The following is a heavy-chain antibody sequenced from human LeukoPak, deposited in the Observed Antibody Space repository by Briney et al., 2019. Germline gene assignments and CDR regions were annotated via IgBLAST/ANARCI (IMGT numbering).Heavy chain of an antibody. CDR1: GGSFSGYY. CDR3: ARGRGSSWYWEYFQH. V-gene: IGHV4-34*01. CDR2: INHSGST. D-gene: IGHD6-13*01. J-gene: IGHJ1*01. Sequence: SETLSLTCAVYGGSFSGYYWSWIRQPPGKGLEWIGEINHSGSTNYNPSLKSRVTISVDTSKNQFSLKLSSVTAADTAVYYCARGRGSSWYWEYFQHRGQGTLVTVSS.